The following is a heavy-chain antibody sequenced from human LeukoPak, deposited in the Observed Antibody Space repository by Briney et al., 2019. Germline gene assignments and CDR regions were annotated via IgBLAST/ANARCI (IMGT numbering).Heavy chain of an antibody. Sequence: ASVKVSCKASGYTFSTHGISWVRQAPGQGHEWMGWISGNNGNTHYAQKIQGRVTMTTDTSTSTAYMELRSLGSDDTAVYYCARLYDFRSGYYPHFDYWGQGTLVTVSS. CDR1: GYTFSTHG. D-gene: IGHD3-3*01. CDR3: ARLYDFRSGYYPHFDY. J-gene: IGHJ4*02. CDR2: ISGNNGNT. V-gene: IGHV1-18*01.